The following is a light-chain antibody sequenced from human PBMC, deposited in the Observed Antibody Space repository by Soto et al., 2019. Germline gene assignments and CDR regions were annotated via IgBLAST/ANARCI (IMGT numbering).Light chain of an antibody. V-gene: IGKV4-1*01. CDR1: QSVLYSSNNKNY. J-gene: IGKJ2*01. CDR2: WAS. CDR3: QQYYSTPKT. Sequence: DIVMTQSPDSLAVSLGERATINCKSSQSVLYSSNNKNYLAWYQQNPGQPPKLLISWASTRESGVPDRFSGSGSGIDFTLTISSLQAEDVAVYYCQQYYSTPKTFGQGTKLEIK.